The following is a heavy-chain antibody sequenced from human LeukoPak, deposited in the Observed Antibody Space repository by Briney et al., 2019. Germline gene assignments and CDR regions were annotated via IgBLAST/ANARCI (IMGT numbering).Heavy chain of an antibody. D-gene: IGHD3-9*01. CDR1: GFTFSSFG. CDR2: ISGSGVST. V-gene: IGHV3-23*01. Sequence: GGSLRLSCAASGFTFSSFGMSWVRQAPGKGLEWVSAISGSGVSTYCADSVKGRFTISRDNSKNSLYLQMNSLRAEDTAVYYCAKCILTGYYKGYMDVWGKGTTVTISS. CDR3: AKCILTGYYKGYMDV. J-gene: IGHJ6*03.